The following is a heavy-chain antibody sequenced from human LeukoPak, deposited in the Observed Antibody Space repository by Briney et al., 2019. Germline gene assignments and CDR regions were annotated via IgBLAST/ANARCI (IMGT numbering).Heavy chain of an antibody. CDR1: GYTFTSYG. Sequence: ASVKVSCKASGYTFTSYGISWVRQAPGQGLEWMGWISAYNGNTNYAQKLQGRVTMTRNTSISTAYMELSSLRSEDTAVYNCATTPQGAAAGFDYWGQGTLVTVSS. CDR2: ISAYNGNT. J-gene: IGHJ4*02. D-gene: IGHD6-13*01. V-gene: IGHV1-18*01. CDR3: ATTPQGAAAGFDY.